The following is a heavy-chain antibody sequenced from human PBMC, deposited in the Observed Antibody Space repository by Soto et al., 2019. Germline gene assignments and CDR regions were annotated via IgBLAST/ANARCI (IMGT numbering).Heavy chain of an antibody. D-gene: IGHD3-3*01. CDR2: ISSSGSTI. J-gene: IGHJ2*01. Sequence: PWGSLLLSCASSVFTFSDYYMSWIRQAPGKGLEWVSYISSSGSTIYYADSVKGRFTISRDNAKNSLYLQMKSLRAEDTAVYYCARDPEGRFLEWTWYFDLWGRGTMVTVSS. V-gene: IGHV3-11*01. CDR1: VFTFSDYY. CDR3: ARDPEGRFLEWTWYFDL.